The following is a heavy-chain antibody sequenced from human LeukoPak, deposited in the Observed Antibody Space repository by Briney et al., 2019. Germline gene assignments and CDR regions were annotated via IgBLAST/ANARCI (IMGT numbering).Heavy chain of an antibody. V-gene: IGHV1-69*05. Sequence: GSSVKVSCKASGGTFSSYAISWVRQAPGQGLQWMGGIIPIFGTANYAQKFQGRVTITTDESTSTAYMELSSLRSEDTAVYYCAIREGSGSYVHFDYWGQGTLVTVSS. CDR1: GGTFSSYA. D-gene: IGHD1-26*01. CDR2: IIPIFGTA. CDR3: AIREGSGSYVHFDY. J-gene: IGHJ4*02.